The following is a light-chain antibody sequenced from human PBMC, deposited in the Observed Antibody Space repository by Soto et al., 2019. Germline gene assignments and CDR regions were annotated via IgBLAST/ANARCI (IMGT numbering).Light chain of an antibody. CDR3: QKSYSTSWK. CDR2: DAS. J-gene: IGKJ1*01. Sequence: IQLTHSPSSLSAPVLYIVTITFRASQSVSGWLALYQQKPGEAPKLLIYDASSLQSGVPSRFSGSGSGTDFTLTISSLQPEDFATYYCQKSYSTSWKFGQGTKVDIK. CDR1: QSVSGW. V-gene: IGKV1-39*01.